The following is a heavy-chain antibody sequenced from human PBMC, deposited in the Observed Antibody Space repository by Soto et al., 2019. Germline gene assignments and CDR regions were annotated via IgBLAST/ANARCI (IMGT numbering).Heavy chain of an antibody. D-gene: IGHD3-10*01. CDR3: ARASGSYYKYFDY. V-gene: IGHV4-30-2*01. J-gene: IGHJ4*01. Sequence: SETLSLTCAVSGDSIKSGGSFWGWIRRPPGKGLEWIGYIYQSGSAYYNPSLKSRVTISVDKSKNQLSLKMTSVTAADTAVYYCARASGSYYKYFDYWGHGTLVTV. CDR2: IYQSGSA. CDR1: GDSIKSGGSF.